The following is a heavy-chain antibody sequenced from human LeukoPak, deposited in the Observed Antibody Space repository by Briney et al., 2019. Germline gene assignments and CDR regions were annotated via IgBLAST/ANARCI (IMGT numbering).Heavy chain of an antibody. CDR1: GYSISSGYY. V-gene: IGHV4-61*01. Sequence: KSSETLSLTCTVSGYSISSGYYWSWIRQPPGKGLEWIGYVYFSGSTTYNPSLKSRIHISINTSKNQFSLKLDSVTPADTAVYYCARAEAAPGSEIDHWSKGNLVTVSS. J-gene: IGHJ4*02. CDR3: ARAEAAPGSEIDH. D-gene: IGHD6-25*01. CDR2: VYFSGST.